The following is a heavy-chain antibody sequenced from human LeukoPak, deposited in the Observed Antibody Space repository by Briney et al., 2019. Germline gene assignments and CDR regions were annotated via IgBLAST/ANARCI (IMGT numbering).Heavy chain of an antibody. J-gene: IGHJ3*02. V-gene: IGHV3-21*01. CDR1: GFTFSDYI. CDR3: ARECMDTTMVDAFDI. D-gene: IGHD5-18*01. CDR2: ISSSSNYI. Sequence: GGSLRLSCAASGFTFSDYIMNWVRQAPGKGLEWVSYISSSSNYIYYADSVKGRFTISRDNAKNLLYLQMNSLRAEDTAVYYCARECMDTTMVDAFDIWGQGTMVTVSS.